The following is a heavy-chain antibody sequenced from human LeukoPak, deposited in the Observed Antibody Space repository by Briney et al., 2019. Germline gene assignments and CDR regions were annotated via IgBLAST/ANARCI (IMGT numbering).Heavy chain of an antibody. CDR3: AVSYYCRGSACYSGLDY. V-gene: IGHV3-74*03. J-gene: IGHJ4*02. CDR2: INSDGFSI. CDR1: GFSFSVFW. Sequence: GGSLRLSCADSGFSFSVFWMHWVRQVPGKGLVWVSRINSDGFSITYADSVKGRFTISRDNSKNTLYLQMTSLRDDDTALYYCAVSYYCRGSACYSGLDYWGQGTLVTVSS. D-gene: IGHD2-15*01.